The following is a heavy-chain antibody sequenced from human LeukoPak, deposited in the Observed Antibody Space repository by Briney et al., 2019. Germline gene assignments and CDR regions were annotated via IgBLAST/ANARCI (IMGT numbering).Heavy chain of an antibody. J-gene: IGHJ5*02. CDR1: GYTFTGDY. D-gene: IGHD3-22*01. V-gene: IGHV1-2*02. CDR3: ARDSHRITMIVVVRSNWFDP. Sequence: ASVKVSCKASGYTFTGDYMHWVRQAPGQGLEWMGWINPNSGGTNYAQKFQGRVTMTRDTSISTAYMELSRLRSDDTAVYYCARDSHRITMIVVVRSNWFDPWGQGTLVTVSS. CDR2: INPNSGGT.